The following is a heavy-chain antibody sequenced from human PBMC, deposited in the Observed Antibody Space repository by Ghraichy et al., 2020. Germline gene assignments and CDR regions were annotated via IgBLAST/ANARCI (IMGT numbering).Heavy chain of an antibody. CDR1: GGSISSSSYY. V-gene: IGHV4-39*07. J-gene: IGHJ5*02. CDR3: ARGKDCSSTSCYDWFDP. CDR2: IYYSGST. Sequence: SETLSLTCTVSGGSISSSSYYWGWIRQPPGKGLEWIGSIYYSGSTYYNPSLKSRVTISVDTSKNQFSLKLSSVTAADTAVYYCARGKDCSSTSCYDWFDPWGQGTLVTVSS. D-gene: IGHD2-2*01.